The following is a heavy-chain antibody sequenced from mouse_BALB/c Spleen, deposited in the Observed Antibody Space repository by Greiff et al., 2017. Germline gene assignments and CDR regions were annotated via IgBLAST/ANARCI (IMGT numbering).Heavy chain of an antibody. V-gene: IGHV2-6-7*01. CDR2: ICGDGST. D-gene: IGHD2-14*01. CDR1: GFSLTGYG. Sequence: QVQLQQSGPGLVAPSQSLSITCTASGFSLTGYGVHWVRQPPGQGLEWLGMICGDGSTDYNSALKSRLSTSKDNSKTQDSLKMHSLRTADTARYFCAREVRLDYAMDYWGQGTSVTVSS. J-gene: IGHJ4*01. CDR3: AREVRLDYAMDY.